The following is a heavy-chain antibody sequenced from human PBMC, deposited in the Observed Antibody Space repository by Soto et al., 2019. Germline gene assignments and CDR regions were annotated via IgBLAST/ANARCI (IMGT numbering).Heavy chain of an antibody. CDR2: VYHTGST. Sequence: QDQLQESGAGLVKPSQTLSLSCNVSGGSITSGEYFWTWIRQPPGKGLEWIGHVYHTGSTYYNPATKSRVSASIDTYKNQFYLSVTSVTAADTALYFCARAGIYDSGGSDWGYLYALDVWGPGTTVIVSS. D-gene: IGHD3-22*01. CDR3: ARAGIYDSGGSDWGYLYALDV. V-gene: IGHV4-30-4*01. CDR1: GGSITSGEYF. J-gene: IGHJ6*02.